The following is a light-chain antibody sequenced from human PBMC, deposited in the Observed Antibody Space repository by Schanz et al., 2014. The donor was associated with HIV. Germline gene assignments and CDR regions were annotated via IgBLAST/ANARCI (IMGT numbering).Light chain of an antibody. CDR3: LQYHAFPWT. Sequence: DIQMTQSPSTLSASVGDRVTITCRASQNIDYWLAWYQQKPGRTPNLLIYQASTLRSGVPSRFSGRASGTEFTLTVSSLQAEDFATYYCLQYHAFPWTFGQGTKVDVK. CDR1: QNIDYW. J-gene: IGKJ1*01. V-gene: IGKV1-5*03. CDR2: QAS.